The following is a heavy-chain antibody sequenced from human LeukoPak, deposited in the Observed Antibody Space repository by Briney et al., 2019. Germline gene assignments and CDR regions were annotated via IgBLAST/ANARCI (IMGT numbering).Heavy chain of an antibody. J-gene: IGHJ4*02. D-gene: IGHD1-26*01. CDR1: GYTFTSYD. V-gene: IGHV1-8*01. CDR2: INLKSGNT. Sequence: GASVKVSCKASGYTFTSYDINWVRQATGQGLEWMGWINLKSGNTGYAQNFQGRLTATRDTSINTAYMELSTLRSEDTAVYYCARVTGSIDYWGQGTLVTVSS. CDR3: ARVTGSIDY.